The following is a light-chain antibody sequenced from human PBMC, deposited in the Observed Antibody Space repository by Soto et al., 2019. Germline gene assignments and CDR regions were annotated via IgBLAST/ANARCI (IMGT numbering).Light chain of an antibody. Sequence: AIRMTQSPSSLSASTGDRVTITCRASQGISSYLAWYQQKPGKAPKLLIYAASTLQSGVPSRFSGSGSGTDFTLTISCLQSEDFATYYCHQYYSYPLVTFGQGTKVEIK. CDR3: HQYYSYPLVT. CDR1: QGISSY. CDR2: AAS. J-gene: IGKJ1*01. V-gene: IGKV1-8*01.